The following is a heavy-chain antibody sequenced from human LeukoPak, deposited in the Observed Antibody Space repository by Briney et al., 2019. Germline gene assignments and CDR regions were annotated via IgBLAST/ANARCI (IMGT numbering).Heavy chain of an antibody. J-gene: IGHJ5*02. CDR2: ISYDGSNK. CDR1: GFTFNNYG. Sequence: GRSLRLSCAASGFTFNNYGMHRVRQAPGKGLEWVAVISYDGSNKYYADSVKGRFTISSDNSKNTLYLQMNSLRAGDTAVYYCARARYAYVWGSYRYTDWFDTWGQGALVTVSS. V-gene: IGHV3-30*03. D-gene: IGHD3-16*02. CDR3: ARARYAYVWGSYRYTDWFDT.